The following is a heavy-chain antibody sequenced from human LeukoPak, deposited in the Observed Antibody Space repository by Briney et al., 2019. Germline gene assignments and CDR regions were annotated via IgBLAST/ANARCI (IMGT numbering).Heavy chain of an antibody. CDR3: AREGYSYGYVGY. V-gene: IGHV4-34*01. Sequence: KPSETLSLTCAVSGGSFSGYYWSWIRQPPGKGLEWIGEINHSGSTNYNPSLKSRVTISVDTSKNQFALELSSVTAADTAVYYCAREGYSYGYVGYWGQGTLVTVSS. J-gene: IGHJ4*02. D-gene: IGHD5-18*01. CDR1: GGSFSGYY. CDR2: INHSGST.